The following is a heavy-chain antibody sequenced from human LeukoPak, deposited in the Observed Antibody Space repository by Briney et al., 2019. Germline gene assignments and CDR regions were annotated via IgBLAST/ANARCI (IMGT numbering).Heavy chain of an antibody. CDR2: ISSSSSYI. CDR3: ARGRIVVVPAAILGTYYFDY. V-gene: IGHV3-21*01. D-gene: IGHD2-2*01. CDR1: GFTFSSYG. J-gene: IGHJ4*02. Sequence: GGSLRLSCAASGFTFSSYGMHWVRQAPGKGLEWVSSISSSSSYIYYADSVKGRFTISRDNAKNSLYLQMNSLRAEDTAVYYCARGRIVVVPAAILGTYYFDYWGQGTLVTVSS.